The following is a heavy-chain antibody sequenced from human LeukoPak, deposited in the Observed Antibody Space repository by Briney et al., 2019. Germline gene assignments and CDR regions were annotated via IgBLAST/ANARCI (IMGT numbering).Heavy chain of an antibody. CDR2: IKQDGSEK. CDR3: ARARHSYSSGYLYYFDY. CDR1: GFTFSSYW. Sequence: GGSLRLSCAASGFTFSSYWMSWVRKAPGKGLGWVANIKQDGSEKYYVDSVKGRFTISRDNAKNSLYLQMNSLRAEDTGVYYCARARHSYSSGYLYYFDYWGQGTLVTVSS. J-gene: IGHJ4*02. D-gene: IGHD6-19*01. V-gene: IGHV3-7*03.